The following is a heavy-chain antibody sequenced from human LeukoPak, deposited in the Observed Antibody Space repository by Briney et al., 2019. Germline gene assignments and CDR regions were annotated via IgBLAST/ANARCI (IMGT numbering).Heavy chain of an antibody. Sequence: GGSLRLSCAASGFTFSSYGMHWVRQAPGKGLVWVSRINSDGFSITYADSVKGRFTISRDNAKNTLYLHMNSLRGEDTAVYYCARFYGGSAFDIWGQGTMVTVSS. CDR1: GFTFSSYG. CDR2: INSDGFSI. CDR3: ARFYGGSAFDI. V-gene: IGHV3-74*01. D-gene: IGHD3-16*01. J-gene: IGHJ3*02.